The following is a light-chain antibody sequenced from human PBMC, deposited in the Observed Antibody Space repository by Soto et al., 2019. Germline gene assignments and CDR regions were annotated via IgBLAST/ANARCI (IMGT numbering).Light chain of an antibody. CDR1: QSISTW. CDR3: LQDYNYPIT. CDR2: DAS. V-gene: IGKV1-5*01. Sequence: DVPMTQSHSTVSASVGAAVTLTCRASQSISTWLAWYQQKPGKAPNLLIYDASTLESGGPSGFSGSGSGTDFTLTISSLQPEDFATYYCLQDYNYPITFGQGRRLEI. J-gene: IGKJ5*01.